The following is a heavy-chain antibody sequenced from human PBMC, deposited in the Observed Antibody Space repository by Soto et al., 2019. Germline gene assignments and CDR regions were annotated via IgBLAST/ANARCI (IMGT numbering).Heavy chain of an antibody. V-gene: IGHV3-53*01. CDR1: GFTVSSNY. Sequence: GGSLRLSCAASGFTVSSNYMSWVRQAPGKGLEWVSVIYSGGSTYYADSVKGRFTISRDNSKNTLYLQMNSMRAEAAAVYYCARSIAAADTPFDYWGQGTLVTVSS. J-gene: IGHJ4*02. CDR2: IYSGGST. CDR3: ARSIAAADTPFDY. D-gene: IGHD6-13*01.